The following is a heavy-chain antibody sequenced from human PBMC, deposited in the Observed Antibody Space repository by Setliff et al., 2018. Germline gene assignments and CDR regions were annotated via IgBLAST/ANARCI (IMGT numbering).Heavy chain of an antibody. V-gene: IGHV1-18*01. CDR1: GYTFTKYG. J-gene: IGHJ3*01. Sequence: ASVKVSCKAFGYTFTKYGIDWVRQAPGQGLEWLGWISPYNGNTDYVYNVRDRITMTTDTSTGTAYMELRSLTSDDSAVYHCARDAPKVVDKFDLWGQGTKVTVSS. D-gene: IGHD3-22*01. CDR3: ARDAPKVVDKFDL. CDR2: ISPYNGNT.